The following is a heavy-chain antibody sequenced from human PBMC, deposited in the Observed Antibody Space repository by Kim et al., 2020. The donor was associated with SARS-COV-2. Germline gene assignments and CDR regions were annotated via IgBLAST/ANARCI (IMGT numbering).Heavy chain of an antibody. D-gene: IGHD2-21*01. CDR3: ARDGGTGGNSGFDY. CDR2: INPNGGST. J-gene: IGHJ4*02. Sequence: ASVKVSCKASGYTFTNYYMYWVRQAPGQGPEWMGVINPNGGSTNYAQKFQGRVTMTRDTSTTTVYMELSSLRSEDTAVYYCARDGGTGGNSGFDYWGQGSLVTVSS. CDR1: GYTFTNYY. V-gene: IGHV1-46*01.